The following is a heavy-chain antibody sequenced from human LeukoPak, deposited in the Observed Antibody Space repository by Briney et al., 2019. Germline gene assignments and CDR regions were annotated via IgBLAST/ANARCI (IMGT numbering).Heavy chain of an antibody. CDR3: ARDLTYCGGDCYPYYFDY. D-gene: IGHD2-21*01. J-gene: IGHJ4*02. V-gene: IGHV3-21*01. CDR2: ISGSSSYI. CDR1: GLTFSSYS. Sequence: GGSLRLSCAASGLTFSSYSMNWVRQAPGKGLEWVSSISGSSSYIYYADSVKGRFTISRDNAKNSLYLQMNSLRAEDTAVYFCARDLTYCGGDCYPYYFDYRGQGTLVTVSS.